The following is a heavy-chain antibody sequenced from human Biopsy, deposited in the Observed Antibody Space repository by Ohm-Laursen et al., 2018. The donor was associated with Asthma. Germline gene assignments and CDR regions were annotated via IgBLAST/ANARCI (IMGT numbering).Heavy chain of an antibody. Sequence: GASVKVSCKVSGYTFIHYAIHWVRQAPGQRLEWMGWINAGNGNTKYSQKFQGRVTITRDTSASTVYMDLRSLRSEDTAMYYCARTYYDFLTGQVNDAFALWGQGTMVTVSS. V-gene: IGHV1-3*01. D-gene: IGHD3-9*01. CDR1: GYTFIHYA. J-gene: IGHJ3*01. CDR2: INAGNGNT. CDR3: ARTYYDFLTGQVNDAFAL.